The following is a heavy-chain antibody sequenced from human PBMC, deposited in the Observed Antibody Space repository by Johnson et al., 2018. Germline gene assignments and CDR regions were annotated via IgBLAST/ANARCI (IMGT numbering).Heavy chain of an antibody. CDR3: ARDLSGTRYPAY. D-gene: IGHD2-2*02. Sequence: QVQLVESGAEVKKPGASVKISCAASGYTFTNYHIHWVRQAPGQGLEWMGLINPSGGNTGYAQEFQGRIIMTRDTSTSTVYMELSSLRSEYTAVYYCARDLSGTRYPAYWCQGTLVTVSS. CDR2: INPSGGNT. J-gene: IGHJ4*02. CDR1: GYTFTNYH. V-gene: IGHV1-46*01.